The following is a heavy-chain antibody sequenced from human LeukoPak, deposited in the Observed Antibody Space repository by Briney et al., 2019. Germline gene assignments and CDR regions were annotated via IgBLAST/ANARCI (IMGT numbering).Heavy chain of an antibody. Sequence: ASVKVSCKASGYTFTSYGISWVRQAPGQGLEWMGWISAYNGNTNYAQRLQGRVTMTTDTSTSTAYMELRSLRSDDTAVYYCARDREYCSSTSCYEFDYWGQGTLVTVSS. CDR3: ARDREYCSSTSCYEFDY. D-gene: IGHD2-2*01. J-gene: IGHJ4*02. CDR1: GYTFTSYG. V-gene: IGHV1-18*01. CDR2: ISAYNGNT.